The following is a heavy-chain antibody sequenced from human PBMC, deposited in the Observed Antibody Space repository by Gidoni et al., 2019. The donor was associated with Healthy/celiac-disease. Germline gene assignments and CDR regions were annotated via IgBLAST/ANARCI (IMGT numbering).Heavy chain of an antibody. V-gene: IGHV3-64*01. Sequence: EVQLVESGGGLVQAGGSLRLSCAASGFTFSSYAMHWVRQAPGKGLEYVSAISSNGGITYYANSVKGRFTISRDNSKNTLYLQMGSLRAEDMAVYYCASGYCSSTSCSNDAFDIWGQGTMVTVSS. CDR2: ISSNGGIT. CDR1: GFTFSSYA. CDR3: ASGYCSSTSCSNDAFDI. J-gene: IGHJ3*02. D-gene: IGHD2-2*01.